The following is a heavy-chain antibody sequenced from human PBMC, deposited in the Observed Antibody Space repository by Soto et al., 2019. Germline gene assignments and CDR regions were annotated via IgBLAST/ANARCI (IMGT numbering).Heavy chain of an antibody. V-gene: IGHV1-69*01. D-gene: IGHD2-2*01. J-gene: IGHJ6*02. CDR1: GGTFSSYA. CDR3: ARSQGSSTSLEIYYYYYYGMEV. Sequence: QVQLVQSGAEVKKPGSSVNVSCKASGGTFSSYAISWVRQAPGQGLEWMGGIIPISETTNYAQKVQSRDTITADEYKSKAYTELSSLRSEETAVYYCARSQGSSTSLEIYYYYYYGMEVWGQGTTVTVSS. CDR2: IIPISETT.